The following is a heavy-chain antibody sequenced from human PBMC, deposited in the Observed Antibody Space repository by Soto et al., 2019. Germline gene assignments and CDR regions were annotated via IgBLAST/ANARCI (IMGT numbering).Heavy chain of an antibody. CDR3: ARDPTITMVRGVNYNWFDP. Sequence: ASVKVSCKASGGTFSSYAISWVRQAPGQGLEWMGGIIPIFGTANYAQKFQGRVTITADESTSTAYMELSSLRSEDTAVYYCARDPTITMVRGVNYNWFDPWGQGTLVTVSS. CDR2: IIPIFGTA. CDR1: GGTFSSYA. J-gene: IGHJ5*02. D-gene: IGHD3-10*01. V-gene: IGHV1-69*13.